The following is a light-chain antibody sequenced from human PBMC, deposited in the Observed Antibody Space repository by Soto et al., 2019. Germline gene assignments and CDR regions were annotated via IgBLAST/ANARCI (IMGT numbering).Light chain of an antibody. CDR2: GAS. V-gene: IGKV3-15*01. Sequence: EIVMTQSPATLSVPPGERATLSCSASQSVSSNLAWYQQKPGQAPRFLIYGASTRSTGIPARFSGSGSGTEFSLTISSLQSEDFAVYYCQQYNNWLITFGQGTRLEIK. CDR1: QSVSSN. CDR3: QQYNNWLIT. J-gene: IGKJ5*01.